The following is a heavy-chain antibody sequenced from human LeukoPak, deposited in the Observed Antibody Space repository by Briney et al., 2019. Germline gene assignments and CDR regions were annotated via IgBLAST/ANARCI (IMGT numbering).Heavy chain of an antibody. CDR2: INTNTGNP. J-gene: IGHJ5*02. Sequence: ASVKVSCKASGYTFTSYAMNWVRQAPGQGLEWMGWINTNTGNPTYAQGFTGRFVFSLDTSVSTAYLQISSLKAEDTAVYYCARMTAEVGATYNWFDPWGQGTLVTVSS. CDR3: ARMTAEVGATYNWFDP. V-gene: IGHV7-4-1*02. D-gene: IGHD1-26*01. CDR1: GYTFTSYA.